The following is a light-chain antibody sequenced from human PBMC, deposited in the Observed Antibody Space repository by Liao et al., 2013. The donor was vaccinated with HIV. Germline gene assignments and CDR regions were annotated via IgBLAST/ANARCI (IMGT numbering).Light chain of an antibody. V-gene: IGLV3-1*01. CDR2: QDT. Sequence: YELTQPPSVSVSPGQTAKITCSGDKLGEKYVCWYHQKPGRSPILVIYQDTKRPSGIPERFSGSNSGNTATLTLSGTQAMDEADYYCQAWDTSTVVFGGGTKLTVL. J-gene: IGLJ2*01. CDR3: QAWDTSTVV. CDR1: KLGEKY.